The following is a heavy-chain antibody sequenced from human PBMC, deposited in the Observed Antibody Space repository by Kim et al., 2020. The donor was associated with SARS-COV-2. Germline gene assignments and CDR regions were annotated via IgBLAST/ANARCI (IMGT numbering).Heavy chain of an antibody. CDR1: GFTFSSYE. J-gene: IGHJ4*02. D-gene: IGHD3-22*01. CDR2: ISSSGSTI. CDR3: ARDAHYYDSSGYYYEVHFDY. V-gene: IGHV3-48*03. Sequence: GGSLRLSCAASGFTFSSYEMNWVRQAPGKGLEWVSYISSSGSTIYYADSVKGRFTISRDNAKNSLYLQMNSLRAEDTAVYYCARDAHYYDSSGYYYEVHFDYWGQGTLVTVSS.